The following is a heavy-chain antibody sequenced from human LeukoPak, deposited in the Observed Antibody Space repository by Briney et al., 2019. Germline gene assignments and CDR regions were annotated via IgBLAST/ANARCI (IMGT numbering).Heavy chain of an antibody. CDR1: AFTFDLYA. J-gene: IGHJ4*02. V-gene: IGHV3-30*04. CDR2: MSYDGSNK. Sequence: GGSLRLSCAASAFTFDLYAMHWVRQAPGRGLEWVAVMSYDGSNKYYADSVKGRFTISRDNSQNTLHLQMSSLRVADTAVYYCARDQVQLCSSGSCYVIDNWGPGTLVAVSS. CDR3: ARDQVQLCSSGSCYVIDN. D-gene: IGHD2-15*01.